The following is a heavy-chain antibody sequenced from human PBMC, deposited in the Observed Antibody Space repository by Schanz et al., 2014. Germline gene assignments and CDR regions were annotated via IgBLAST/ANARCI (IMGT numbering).Heavy chain of an antibody. D-gene: IGHD4-17*01. CDR1: GGTFNSYT. CDR2: IIPILGIA. V-gene: IGHV1-69*02. Sequence: VQLVQSGAEVKKPGSSMKVSCKASGGTFNSYTINWVRQAPGQGLEWMGRIIPILGIANYAQKFQGRVTITADRSTSTAYMELSSLRSEDTAVYYCARGYGDSPTDFWGEGTLVTGSS. J-gene: IGHJ4*02. CDR3: ARGYGDSPTDF.